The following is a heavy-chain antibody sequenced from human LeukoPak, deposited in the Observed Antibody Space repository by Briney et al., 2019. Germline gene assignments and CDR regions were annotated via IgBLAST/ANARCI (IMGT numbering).Heavy chain of an antibody. Sequence: GASVKVSCKASGYTFTSYAMHWVRQAPGQRLEWMGWINAGNGNTKYSQKFQGRVTITRDTSASTAYMELSSLRSEDTAVYYCARGGLRYFDWLYDYWGQGTLVTVSS. CDR1: GYTFTSYA. V-gene: IGHV1-3*01. CDR3: ARGGLRYFDWLYDY. D-gene: IGHD3-9*01. CDR2: INAGNGNT. J-gene: IGHJ4*02.